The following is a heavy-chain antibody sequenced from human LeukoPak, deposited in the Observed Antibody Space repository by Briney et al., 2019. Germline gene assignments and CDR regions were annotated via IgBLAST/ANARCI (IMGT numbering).Heavy chain of an antibody. J-gene: IGHJ4*02. V-gene: IGHV3-30-3*01. D-gene: IGHD2-2*01. CDR2: MSYDVSIR. CDR3: ARGQYQLLHDY. CDR1: GFTFSSYT. Sequence: GSLRLSCAAPGFTFSSYTIHWVRQAPARGLEWVAVMSYDVSIRNYADSVKGRFTISRDNSKNTLYLQMNSLRAEDTAVYYCARGQYQLLHDYWGQGTLVTVSS.